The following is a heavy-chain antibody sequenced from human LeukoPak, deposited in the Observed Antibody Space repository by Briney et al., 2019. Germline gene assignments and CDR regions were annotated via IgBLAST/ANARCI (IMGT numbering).Heavy chain of an antibody. V-gene: IGHV4-61*02. Sequence: PSETLSLTCTVSGGSISSGSYYWSWIRQPAGKGLEWIGRIFTRGSSNCNPSLKSRVTISVDTPKNQFSLNLSSVTAADTAVYYCARGVVVLAATPGLFDYWGQGTLVTVSS. CDR2: IFTRGSS. J-gene: IGHJ4*02. CDR1: GGSISSGSYY. CDR3: ARGVVVLAATPGLFDY. D-gene: IGHD2-15*01.